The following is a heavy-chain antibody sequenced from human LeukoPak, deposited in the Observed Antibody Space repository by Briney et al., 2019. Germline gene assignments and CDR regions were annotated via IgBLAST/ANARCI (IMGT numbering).Heavy chain of an antibody. J-gene: IGHJ4*02. D-gene: IGHD2-15*01. Sequence: SETLSLTCAVYGGSFSGYYWSWIRQPPGKGLEWIGYIYYSGSTYYNPSLKSRVTISVDTSKNQFSLKLSSVTAADTAVYYCAREVGYNGDDYWGQGTLVTVSS. CDR3: AREVGYNGDDY. CDR1: GGSFSGYY. CDR2: IYYSGST. V-gene: IGHV4-30-4*08.